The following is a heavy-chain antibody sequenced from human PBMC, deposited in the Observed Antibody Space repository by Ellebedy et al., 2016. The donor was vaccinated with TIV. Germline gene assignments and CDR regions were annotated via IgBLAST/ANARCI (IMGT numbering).Heavy chain of an antibody. V-gene: IGHV1-2*02. D-gene: IGHD4-17*01. Sequence: AASVKVSCKASGYTFTAYYLHWVRQAPGEGLEWVGWINPNNGGTNYAQKFQGRVTFTRDTSINTAYMEVNRLRSDDTAVYYCARYPRTLTSYGMDVWGQGTTVTVSS. CDR3: ARYPRTLTSYGMDV. CDR1: GYTFTAYY. J-gene: IGHJ6*02. CDR2: INPNNGGT.